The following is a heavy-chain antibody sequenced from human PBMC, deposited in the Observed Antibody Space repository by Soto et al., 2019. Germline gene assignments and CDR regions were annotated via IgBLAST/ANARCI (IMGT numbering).Heavy chain of an antibody. J-gene: IGHJ5*02. Sequence: SETLSLTCTVSGGSISSYYWSWIRQPPGKGLEWIGCIYYSGSTNYNPSLKSRVTISVDTSKNQFSLKLSSVTAADTAVYYCARALIGYYDSSGYYTNWFDPWGQGTLVTVS. V-gene: IGHV4-59*01. CDR1: GGSISSYY. CDR3: ARALIGYYDSSGYYTNWFDP. D-gene: IGHD3-22*01. CDR2: IYYSGST.